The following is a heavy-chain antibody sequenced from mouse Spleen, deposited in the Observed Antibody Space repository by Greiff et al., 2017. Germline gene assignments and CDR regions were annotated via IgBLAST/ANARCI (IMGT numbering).Heavy chain of an antibody. CDR3: ARQRDYGSSYYYAMDY. CDR2: ISSGGSYT. D-gene: IGHD1-1*01. J-gene: IGHJ4*01. Sequence: EVQVVESGGGLVKPGGSLKLSCAASGFTFSSYAMSWVRQTPEKRLEWVATISSGGSYTYYPDSVKGRFTISRDNAKNTLYLQMSSLRSEDTAMYYCARQRDYGSSYYYAMDYWGQGTSVTVSS. CDR1: GFTFSSYA. V-gene: IGHV5-9-3*01.